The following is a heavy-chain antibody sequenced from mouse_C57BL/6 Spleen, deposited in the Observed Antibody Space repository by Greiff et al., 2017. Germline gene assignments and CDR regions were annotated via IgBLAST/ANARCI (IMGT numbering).Heavy chain of an antibody. CDR1: GYTFTSYW. Sequence: VQLQQPGTELVKPGASVKLSCKASGYTFTSYWMPWVKQRPGQGLEWIGNINPSNGGTNYNEKFKSKATLTVDKSSSTAYMQLSSLAAEDSAVYYCARGGTSYAMDYWGQGTSVTVSS. CDR2: INPSNGGT. J-gene: IGHJ4*01. D-gene: IGHD3-3*01. CDR3: ARGGTSYAMDY. V-gene: IGHV1-53*01.